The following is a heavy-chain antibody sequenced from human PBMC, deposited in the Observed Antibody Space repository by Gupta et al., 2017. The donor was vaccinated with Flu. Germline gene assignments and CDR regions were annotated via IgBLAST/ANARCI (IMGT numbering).Heavy chain of an antibody. V-gene: IGHV3-48*01. D-gene: IGHD3-22*01. CDR1: YGSHS. CDR3: ATYYDSSGYQT. J-gene: IGHJ5*02. CDR2: ISSSSRTI. Sequence: YGSHSMNWVRQVPGKGLEWVSYISSSSRTIYYADSVKGRFTISRDNAKNSVYLQMNSLRVEDTAVYYCATYYDSSGYQTWGQGTLVTVSS.